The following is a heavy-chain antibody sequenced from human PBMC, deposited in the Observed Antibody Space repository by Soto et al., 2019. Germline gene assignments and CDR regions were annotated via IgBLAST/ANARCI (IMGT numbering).Heavy chain of an antibody. CDR3: ARDGVRGMDV. D-gene: IGHD3-10*01. CDR2: MNPNSANT. CDR1: GYTFTSYD. Sequence: QVQLVQSGAEVKKPGASVKVSCKASGYTFTSYDINWVRQATGQGLEWMGWMNPNSANTGYAQKFQGRVTMTRNTSIRTAAMELGGRSSDATAVYYCARDGVRGMDVWGQGTTVTVSS. J-gene: IGHJ6*02. V-gene: IGHV1-8*01.